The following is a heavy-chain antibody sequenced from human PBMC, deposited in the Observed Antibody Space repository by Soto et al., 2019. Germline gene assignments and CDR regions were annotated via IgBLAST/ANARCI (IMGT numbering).Heavy chain of an antibody. D-gene: IGHD6-19*01. CDR1: GFTLSSYA. Sequence: QVQLVESGGGVVQPGRSLRLSCAASGFTLSSYAMHWVRQAPGKGLEWVAVISYDGSNKYYADSVKGRFTISRDNSKNTLYLQMKRLRAEDTAVYYCAKDRQGWYFAYWGQGTLVTVSS. J-gene: IGHJ4*02. CDR2: ISYDGSNK. CDR3: AKDRQGWYFAY. V-gene: IGHV3-30*18.